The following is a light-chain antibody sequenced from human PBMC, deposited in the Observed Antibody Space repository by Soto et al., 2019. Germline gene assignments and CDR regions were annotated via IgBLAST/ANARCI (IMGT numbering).Light chain of an antibody. V-gene: IGKV3-15*01. CDR3: QHYNNWPPWT. Sequence: EIVMTQSPATLSVSPGERATLSCRASQSVSSNLAWYQQKPGQAPRLLIYGASTRTIGIPTRFSGSGSGTEFTITISSLQYDDFAVYDCQHYNNWPPWTLGQGTKVEIK. J-gene: IGKJ1*01. CDR2: GAS. CDR1: QSVSSN.